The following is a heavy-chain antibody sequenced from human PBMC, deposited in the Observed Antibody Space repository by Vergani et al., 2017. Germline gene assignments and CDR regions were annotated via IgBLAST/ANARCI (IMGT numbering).Heavy chain of an antibody. J-gene: IGHJ4*02. CDR3: ARDLATAYDSSGYASAGFDY. V-gene: IGHV1-69*13. Sequence: VQLVQSGAEVQKPGSSVKVSCKASGGTFSSYAISWVRQAPGQGLEWMGGIIPIFGTANYAQKFQGRVTITADESTSTAYMELSSLRSEDTAVYYCARDLATAYDSSGYASAGFDYWGQGTLVTVSS. D-gene: IGHD3-22*01. CDR2: IIPIFGTA. CDR1: GGTFSSYA.